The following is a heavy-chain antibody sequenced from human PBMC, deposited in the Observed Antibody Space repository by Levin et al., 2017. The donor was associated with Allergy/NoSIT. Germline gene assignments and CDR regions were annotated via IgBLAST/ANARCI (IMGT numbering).Heavy chain of an antibody. CDR2: IKQDGSEK. CDR1: GFTFSSYW. Sequence: GGSLRLSCAASGFTFSSYWMSWVRQAPGKGLEWVANIKQDGSEKYYVDSVKGRFTISRDNAKNSLYLQMNSLRAEDTAVYYCARGARYDLYYYYGMDVWGQGTTVTVSS. D-gene: IGHD5-12*01. J-gene: IGHJ6*02. V-gene: IGHV3-7*04. CDR3: ARGARYDLYYYYGMDV.